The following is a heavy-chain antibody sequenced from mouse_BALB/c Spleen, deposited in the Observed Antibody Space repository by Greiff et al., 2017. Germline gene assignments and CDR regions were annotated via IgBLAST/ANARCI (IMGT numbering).Heavy chain of an antibody. CDR3: VRGVDSSGYVFAY. CDR2: IRSKSNNYAT. V-gene: IGHV10-1*02. J-gene: IGHJ3*01. D-gene: IGHD3-2*01. CDR1: GFTFNTYA. Sequence: EVQLQESGGGLVQPKGSLKLSCAASGFTFNTYAMNWVRQAPGKGLEWVARIRSKSNNYATYYADSVKDRFTISRDDSQSMLYLQMNNLKTEDTAMYYCVRGVDSSGYVFAYWGQGTLVTVSA.